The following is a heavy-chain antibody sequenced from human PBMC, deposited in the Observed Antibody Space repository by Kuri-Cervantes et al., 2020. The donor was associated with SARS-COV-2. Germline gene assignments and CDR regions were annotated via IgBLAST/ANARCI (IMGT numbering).Heavy chain of an antibody. V-gene: IGHV3-23*01. D-gene: IGHD6-19*01. CDR3: AKELAVAGSADYFDY. J-gene: IGHJ4*02. CDR1: GFTFSSYA. Sequence: GESLKISCAASGFTFSSYAMSWVRQAPGKGLEWVSAIGGSGGSTYYADSVKGRFTISRDNSKNTLYLQMNSLRAEDTAVYYCAKELAVAGSADYFDYWGQGTLVTVSS. CDR2: IGGSGGST.